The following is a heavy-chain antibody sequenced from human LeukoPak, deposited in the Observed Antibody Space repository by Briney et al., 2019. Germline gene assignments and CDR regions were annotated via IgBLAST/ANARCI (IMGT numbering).Heavy chain of an antibody. J-gene: IGHJ4*02. Sequence: GGALRLSCAASGFTFSSYAMHWVRQAPGKGLEWVAVISYDGSNKYYADSVKGRFTISRDNSKNTLYLQMNSLRAEDTAVYYCARTSSGYCIWGQGTLVTVSS. D-gene: IGHD3-22*01. V-gene: IGHV3-30*04. CDR1: GFTFSSYA. CDR2: ISYDGSNK. CDR3: ARTSSGYCI.